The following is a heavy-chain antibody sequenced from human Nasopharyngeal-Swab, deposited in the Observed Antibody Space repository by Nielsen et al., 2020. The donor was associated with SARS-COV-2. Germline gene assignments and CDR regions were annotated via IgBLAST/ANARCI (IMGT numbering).Heavy chain of an antibody. J-gene: IGHJ4*02. Sequence: ASVKVSCKASGYTFSNHSMHWVRQAPGQRLEWMGWINPVNENTKYSQKFQGRVTITRDTSANIGYMELNSLRSEDTAPYYCARDLDTWGIFDYWGQGTLVTVSS. D-gene: IGHD3/OR15-3a*01. CDR1: GYTFSNHS. CDR3: ARDLDTWGIFDY. CDR2: INPVNENT. V-gene: IGHV1-3*01.